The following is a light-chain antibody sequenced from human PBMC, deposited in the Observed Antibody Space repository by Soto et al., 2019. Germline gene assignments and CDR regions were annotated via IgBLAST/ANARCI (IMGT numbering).Light chain of an antibody. CDR3: QQYNGYWT. CDR2: EAS. Sequence: DIQMTQSPSTLSASVGDRVTITCRASQSISGSLVWYQQKPGKAPKLLIYEASNLKSGVPSRFSGSGSGTEYTLTISSLQPDDSASYYCQQYNGYWTFGQGTRVEIK. V-gene: IGKV1-5*03. CDR1: QSISGS. J-gene: IGKJ1*01.